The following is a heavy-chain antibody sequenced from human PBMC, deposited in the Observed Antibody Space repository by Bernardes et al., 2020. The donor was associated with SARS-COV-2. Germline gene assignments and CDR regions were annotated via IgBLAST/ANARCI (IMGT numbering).Heavy chain of an antibody. CDR3: ARGMPLWFGEPYPFDY. V-gene: IGHV3-66*02. D-gene: IGHD3-10*01. CDR2: IYSGGST. CDR1: GFTVSSNY. J-gene: IGHJ4*02. Sequence: GGSLRLSCAASGFTVSSNYMSWVRQAPGKGLEWVSVIYSGGSTYYADSVKGRFTISRDNSKNTLYLQMNSLRAEDTAVYYCARGMPLWFGEPYPFDYWGQGTLVTVSS.